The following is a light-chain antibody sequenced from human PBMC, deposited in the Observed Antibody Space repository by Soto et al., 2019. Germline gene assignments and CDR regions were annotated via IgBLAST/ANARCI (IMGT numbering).Light chain of an antibody. CDR2: AAS. CDR1: ESISTN. V-gene: IGKV3-11*01. Sequence: EIVMTQSPATLSVSPGERVTLSCRASESISTNLAWYQQKPGQAPRLLIYAASNRATGIPARFSGSGSGTDFTLTISSLEPEDFAVYYCLQRSNWPWTFGQGTKVDIK. J-gene: IGKJ1*01. CDR3: LQRSNWPWT.